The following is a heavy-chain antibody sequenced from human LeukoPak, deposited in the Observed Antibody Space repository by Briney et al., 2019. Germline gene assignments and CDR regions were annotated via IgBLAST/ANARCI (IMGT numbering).Heavy chain of an antibody. J-gene: IGHJ3*02. V-gene: IGHV4-34*01. CDR1: GGSFSGYY. D-gene: IGHD5-24*01. CDR3: ARGGDKVEMATISAFDI. Sequence: PSETLSLTCAVYGGSFSGYYWSWIRQPPGKGLEWIGEINHSGSTNYNPSLKRRVTISVDTSKNQFSLKLSSVTAADTAVYYCARGGDKVEMATISAFDIWGQGTMVTVSS. CDR2: INHSGST.